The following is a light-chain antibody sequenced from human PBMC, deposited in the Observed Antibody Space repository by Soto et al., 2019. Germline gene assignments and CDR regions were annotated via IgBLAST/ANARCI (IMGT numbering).Light chain of an antibody. V-gene: IGKV1-5*01. CDR3: QQYDSYPWT. Sequence: DIQMTRSPSTRSAYIEDRVTSTCRASESIGSWLAWYQQKPGKAPKLLIYDAFNLETGVPSRFSGSRSGTEFTLTIHNLQPDDFATYFCQQYDSYPWTFGQGTKVDIK. CDR2: DAF. CDR1: ESIGSW. J-gene: IGKJ1*01.